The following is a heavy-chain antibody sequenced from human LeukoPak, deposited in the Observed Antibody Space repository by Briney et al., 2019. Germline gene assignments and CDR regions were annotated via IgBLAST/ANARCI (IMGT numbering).Heavy chain of an antibody. CDR3: ARPAYCDGTNCGYWLDP. V-gene: IGHV1-46*01. Sequence: GASVKVSCKTYGSTFTWYLIHWVRQAPGQGLEWVGTINPRVPITSYAERFQGRVTLTEDTSTNTFYMDLSSLTSDDTAVYFCARPAYCDGTNCGYWLDPWGPGTLVTVSS. J-gene: IGHJ5*02. D-gene: IGHD2-21*01. CDR2: INPRVPIT. CDR1: GSTFTWYL.